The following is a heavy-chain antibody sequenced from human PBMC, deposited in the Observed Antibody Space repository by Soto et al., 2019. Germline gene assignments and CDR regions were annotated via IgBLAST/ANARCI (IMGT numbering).Heavy chain of an antibody. V-gene: IGHV1-69*01. CDR1: GGTFSNFA. J-gene: IGHJ5*02. CDR3: TRFEQLVLP. Sequence: QVQLVQSGAEVKKPGSSVKVSCKASGGTFSNFAISWVRQAPGQGLEWMGGFIPIFGTLNYAQRFQGRLTISADESTSTAYRGRSRLRSEHLAVYYCTRFEQLVLPWCQGTLVTVSS. CDR2: FIPIFGTL. D-gene: IGHD6-6*01.